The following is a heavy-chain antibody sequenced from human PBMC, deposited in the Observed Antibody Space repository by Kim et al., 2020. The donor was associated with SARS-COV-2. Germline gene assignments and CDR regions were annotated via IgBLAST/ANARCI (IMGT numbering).Heavy chain of an antibody. CDR3: AALSIAASIYGMDV. J-gene: IGHJ6*02. CDR2: ISGSGGST. V-gene: IGHV3-23*01. D-gene: IGHD6-6*01. Sequence: GGSLRLSCVASGFTFSGYAMSWVRPAPGTGLEWVSTISGSGGSTYYADSVKGRFTISRDNSKYTLYLQMNNLRAEDTAVYYCAALSIAASIYGMDVWGQG. CDR1: GFTFSGYA.